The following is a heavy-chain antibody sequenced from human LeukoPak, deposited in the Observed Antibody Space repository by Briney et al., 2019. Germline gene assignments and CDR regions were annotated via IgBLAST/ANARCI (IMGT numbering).Heavy chain of an antibody. V-gene: IGHV4-59*11. J-gene: IGHJ4*02. CDR2: ISDSGST. CDR1: GGSLSTHH. CDR3: ARGYDSSAYYPFNY. Sequence: SETPSLTCVVSGGSLSTHHWSWIRQSPGRGLEWIGYISDSGSTNYNPSLKSRVTISVDTSKNQFSLMLSSVTAADTAVYYCARGYDSSAYYPFNYWGQGTLVTVSS. D-gene: IGHD3-22*01.